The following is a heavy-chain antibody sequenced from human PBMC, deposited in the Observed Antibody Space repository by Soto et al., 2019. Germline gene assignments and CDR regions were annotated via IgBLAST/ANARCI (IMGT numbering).Heavy chain of an antibody. CDR2: IKLDGSQT. CDR3: AREGQYDFWSGYFPYYGLDV. J-gene: IGHJ6*02. CDR1: GFTFSDYW. V-gene: IGHV3-7*01. D-gene: IGHD3-3*01. Sequence: HPGGSLRLSCTASGFTFSDYWMSWVRQAPGKGLEWVANIKLDGSQTYSVASVKGRFTISRDNAKNSLSLQMNSLRAEDTAVYYCAREGQYDFWSGYFPYYGLDVWGQGTTVTVSS.